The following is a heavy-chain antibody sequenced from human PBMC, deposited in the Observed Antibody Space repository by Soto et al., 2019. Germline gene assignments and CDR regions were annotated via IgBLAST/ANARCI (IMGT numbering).Heavy chain of an antibody. CDR1: GGSISSYY. Sequence: QVQLQESGPGLVKPSETLSLTCTVSGGSISSYYWSWIRQPPGKGLEWIGYIYYSGRTNYNPSLKSSVITPVDTAKNQLSLKLSSLTDADTAVYYCARGAIWITMFPGGYYFVYLGQGTQVTVSS. J-gene: IGHJ4*02. V-gene: IGHV4-59*01. D-gene: IGHD3-10*02. CDR2: IYYSGRT. CDR3: ARGAIWITMFPGGYYFVY.